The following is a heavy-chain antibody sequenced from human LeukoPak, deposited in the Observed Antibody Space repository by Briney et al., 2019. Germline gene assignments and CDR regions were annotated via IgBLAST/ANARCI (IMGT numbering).Heavy chain of an antibody. CDR1: GYTFTSYD. D-gene: IGHD2-2*01. CDR2: MNPNSGNT. V-gene: IGHV1-8*03. Sequence: ASVKVSCKASGYTFTSYDINWVRQATGQGLEWMGWMNPNSGNTGYAQKFQGRVTITRSTSISTAYMELSSLRSEDTAVYYCARGGSPLGYCSSTSCYEGDNWFDPWGQGTLVTVSS. J-gene: IGHJ5*02. CDR3: ARGGSPLGYCSSTSCYEGDNWFDP.